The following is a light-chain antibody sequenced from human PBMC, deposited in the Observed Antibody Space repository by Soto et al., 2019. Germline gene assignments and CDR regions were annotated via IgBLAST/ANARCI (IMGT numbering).Light chain of an antibody. Sequence: EIVLTQSPATLSFSPGERATLSCRASQSISRYLAWYQQKPGQAPRLLIYDSSNRATGIPGRFSGSGSGTDFTLTISSLEPEDFAVYYCQQRSNGPAFTFGQGTKLEIK. J-gene: IGKJ2*01. CDR3: QQRSNGPAFT. CDR2: DSS. CDR1: QSISRY. V-gene: IGKV3-11*01.